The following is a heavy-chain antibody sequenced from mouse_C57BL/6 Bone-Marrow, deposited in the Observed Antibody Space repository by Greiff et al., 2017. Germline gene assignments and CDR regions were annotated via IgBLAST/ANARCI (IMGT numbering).Heavy chain of an antibody. D-gene: IGHD2-3*01. CDR1: GFNIKNTY. V-gene: IGHV14-3*01. Sequence: EVQLQESVAELVRPGASVKLSCTASGFNIKNTYMHWVKQRPEQSLEWIGRIDPANGNTTYAPKFQGKATITADTSSNNAYLQLSSLTSEYPAVYYCASNWLLRYAVDYWGQGTSVTVSS. CDR3: ASNWLLRYAVDY. CDR2: IDPANGNT. J-gene: IGHJ4*01.